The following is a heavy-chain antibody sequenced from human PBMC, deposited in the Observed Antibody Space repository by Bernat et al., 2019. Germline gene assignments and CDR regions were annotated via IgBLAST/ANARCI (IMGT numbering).Heavy chain of an antibody. D-gene: IGHD2-15*01. Sequence: EVQLVESGGGLVQPGGSLRLACAASGFTFSSYWMSWVRQAPGKGLEWVGNINHDGSEEYSVDSVKGRFTFSRDNSKNSMYLQMNSLRAEDTAVYYCAKAGLGYCSGGSCYGGFDYWGQGTLVTVSS. CDR1: GFTFSSYW. J-gene: IGHJ4*02. CDR3: AKAGLGYCSGGSCYGGFDY. V-gene: IGHV3-7*01. CDR2: INHDGSEE.